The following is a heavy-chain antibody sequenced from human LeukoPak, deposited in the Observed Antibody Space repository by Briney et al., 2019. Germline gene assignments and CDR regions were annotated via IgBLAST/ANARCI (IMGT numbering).Heavy chain of an antibody. J-gene: IGHJ4*02. D-gene: IGHD2-2*02. Sequence: WASVKVSCKASGYTFTSYDISWVRQAPGQGLEWMGWISAYNYNTNYAQKLQGRVTMTTDTSTSTAYMELRSLRSDDTAVYYCARVSLYCTSTSCYMTHTTYFDYWGQGTLVTVSS. CDR2: ISAYNYNT. CDR3: ARVSLYCTSTSCYMTHTTYFDY. CDR1: GYTFTSYD. V-gene: IGHV1-18*01.